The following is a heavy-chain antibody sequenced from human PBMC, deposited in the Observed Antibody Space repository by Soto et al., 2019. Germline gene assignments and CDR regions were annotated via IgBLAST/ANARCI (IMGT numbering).Heavy chain of an antibody. D-gene: IGHD2-21*02. CDR2: ISNSGNTI. CDR1: AFTLTDYY. CDR3: ARIGDCGGDCYAFDI. Sequence: PGGSLRLSCEASAFTLTDYYMSWSRQAPGKGLEWLSYISNSGNTIYCADSVKGRFTISRDSAKNSLFLQMNSLRAEDTAVYYCARIGDCGGDCYAFDIWGQGTMVT. J-gene: IGHJ3*02. V-gene: IGHV3-11*01.